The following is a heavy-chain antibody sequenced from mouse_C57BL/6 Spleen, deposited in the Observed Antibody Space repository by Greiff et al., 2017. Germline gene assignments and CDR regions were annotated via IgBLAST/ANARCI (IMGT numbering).Heavy chain of an antibody. CDR2: ISSGSSTI. CDR3: AKITTSTSYYAMDY. D-gene: IGHD1-1*01. Sequence: EVMLVESGGGLVKPGGSLKLSCAASGFTFSDYGMHWVRQAPEKGLEWVGYISSGSSTIYSADTVKGRFTISRDNAKNTLFLQMTSLRSEDTAMYYCAKITTSTSYYAMDYWGQGASVTVSS. J-gene: IGHJ4*01. V-gene: IGHV5-17*01. CDR1: GFTFSDYG.